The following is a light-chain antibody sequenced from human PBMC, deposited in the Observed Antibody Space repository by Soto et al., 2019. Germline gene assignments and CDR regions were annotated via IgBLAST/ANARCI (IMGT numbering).Light chain of an antibody. CDR2: RTS. CDR3: QQYNNWRRAT. CDR1: HIISSN. Sequence: VMTQSPATLSVSPEDRATLSCTASHIISSNVAWYQQKPGQAPRLLMFRTSSRATGFPPRFSGSGTGTEFNLTISRLQSEDFGVYYCQQYNNWRRATFGGGTKVDIK. J-gene: IGKJ4*01. V-gene: IGKV3-15*01.